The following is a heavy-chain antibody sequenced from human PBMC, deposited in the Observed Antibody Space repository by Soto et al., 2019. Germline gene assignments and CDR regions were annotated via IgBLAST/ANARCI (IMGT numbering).Heavy chain of an antibody. CDR1: LFSLITSGMR. CDR2: IDWDDDK. V-gene: IGHV2-70*04. J-gene: IGHJ5*02. CDR3: ARENYYGSGSYWGFDP. Sequence: XGPTLVNPTQTLTLTCTFSLFSLITSGMRVSWIRQPPGKALEWLARIDWDDDKFYSTSLKTRLTISKDTSKNQVVLTMTNMDPVDTATYYCARENYYGSGSYWGFDPWGQGTLVTVSS. D-gene: IGHD3-10*01.